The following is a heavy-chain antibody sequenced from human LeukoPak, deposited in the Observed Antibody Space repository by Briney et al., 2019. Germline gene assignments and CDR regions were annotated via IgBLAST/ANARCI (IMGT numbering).Heavy chain of an antibody. V-gene: IGHV1-2*02. D-gene: IGHD3-22*01. Sequence: RASVKVSCKASGYTFTGYYMHWVRQAPGQGLEWMGWINPNSGGTNYAQKFQGRVTMTRDTSISTAYMELSRLRSDDTAVYYCARAWWSDSGYSNDYWGQGTLVTVSS. J-gene: IGHJ4*02. CDR3: ARAWWSDSGYSNDY. CDR2: INPNSGGT. CDR1: GYTFTGYY.